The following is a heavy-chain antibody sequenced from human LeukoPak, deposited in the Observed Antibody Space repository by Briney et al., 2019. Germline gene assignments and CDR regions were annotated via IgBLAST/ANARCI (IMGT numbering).Heavy chain of an antibody. CDR2: NIPIFGTA. CDR1: GGTFSSYA. V-gene: IGHV1-69*13. CDR3: ARGKDCSSTSCNWFDP. D-gene: IGHD2-2*01. Sequence: ASVKVSCKASGGTFSSYAISWVRQAPGQGLEWMGGNIPIFGTANYAQKFQGRVTITADESTSTAYMELSSLRSEDTAVYYCARGKDCSSTSCNWFDPWGQGTLVTVSS. J-gene: IGHJ5*02.